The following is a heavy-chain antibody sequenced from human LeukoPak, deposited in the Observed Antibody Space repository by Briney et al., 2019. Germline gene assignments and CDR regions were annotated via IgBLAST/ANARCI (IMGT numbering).Heavy chain of an antibody. Sequence: SQTLSLTCTVSVGSISSGSYYWSWVRQPAGKGLGWIGRIYTSGSTNYNPSLKSRVTISVDTSKNQFSLKLSSVTAADTAVYYCARGLVVVVAAIDAFDIWGQGTMVTVSS. CDR2: IYTSGST. D-gene: IGHD2-15*01. CDR3: ARGLVVVVAAIDAFDI. CDR1: VGSISSGSYY. J-gene: IGHJ3*02. V-gene: IGHV4-61*02.